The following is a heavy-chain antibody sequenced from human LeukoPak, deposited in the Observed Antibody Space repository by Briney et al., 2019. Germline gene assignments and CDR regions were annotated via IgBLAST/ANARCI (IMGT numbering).Heavy chain of an antibody. CDR1: GFTFSSYA. CDR2: ISSNGGST. J-gene: IGHJ6*02. V-gene: IGHV3-64*04. D-gene: IGHD6-6*01. Sequence: GGSLRLSCSASGFTFSSYAMHWVRQAPGKALEYVSTISSNGGSTYYADSVKGRFSISRDNSKNTLYLQMNSLRAEDTAVYYCAVIRSSDFSYYYYDMDVWGQGTTVTVSS. CDR3: AVIRSSDFSYYYYDMDV.